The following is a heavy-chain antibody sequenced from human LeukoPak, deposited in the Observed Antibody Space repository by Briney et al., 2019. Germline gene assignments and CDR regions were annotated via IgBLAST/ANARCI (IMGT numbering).Heavy chain of an antibody. J-gene: IGHJ6*02. Sequence: KPSETLSLTCTVSGGSISSYYWSWIRQPPGKGLEWIGYIYFSGDTNYNPSLKSRLTISVDTSKNQFSLNLDSVTAADTAVYYCARDRGQLGRPYYYGMDVWGQGTTVTVSS. CDR3: ARDRGQLGRPYYYGMDV. CDR1: GGSISSYY. CDR2: IYFSGDT. D-gene: IGHD3-10*01. V-gene: IGHV4-59*01.